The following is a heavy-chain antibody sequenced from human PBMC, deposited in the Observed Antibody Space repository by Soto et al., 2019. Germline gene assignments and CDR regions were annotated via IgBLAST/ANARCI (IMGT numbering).Heavy chain of an antibody. D-gene: IGHD1-20*01. Sequence: GESLKVSCKGSEYSFTSYWSGCVRQMPGKGLEWMGVIYSGDSDTRYSPSFQGQVTLSVDKSINTAYLQWSSLKASDTATYYCARYNHGFDYWGQGILVTVSS. V-gene: IGHV5-51*01. CDR3: ARYNHGFDY. J-gene: IGHJ4*02. CDR2: IYSGDSDT. CDR1: EYSFTSYW.